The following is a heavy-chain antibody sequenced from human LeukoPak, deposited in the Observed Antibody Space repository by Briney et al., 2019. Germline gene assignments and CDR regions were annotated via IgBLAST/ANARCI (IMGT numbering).Heavy chain of an antibody. CDR1: GFTFSSYT. Sequence: AGGSLRLSCAASGFTFSSYTMNWVRQAPGKGLEWVSSISSSSGYTYYADSVKGRFTVSRDNAKNSLYLQMDSLGVEDTSVYYCARASSFYYYVMDVWGQGTTVTVSS. J-gene: IGHJ6*02. CDR3: ARASSFYYYVMDV. D-gene: IGHD1-1*01. V-gene: IGHV3-21*01. CDR2: ISSSSGYT.